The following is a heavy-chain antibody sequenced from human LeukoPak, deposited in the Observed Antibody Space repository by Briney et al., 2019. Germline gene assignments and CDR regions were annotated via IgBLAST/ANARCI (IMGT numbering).Heavy chain of an antibody. V-gene: IGHV3-30*02. D-gene: IGHD3-22*01. Sequence: GGSLRLSCAASGFTFRSYGMHWVRQAPGKGLEWVALIRYDGNSNYYADSVKGRFTISRDNSRSTLYLQMNSLRAEDTAVYYCAKEEVISGNHGVYFDYWGQGTLVTVSS. CDR1: GFTFRSYG. J-gene: IGHJ4*02. CDR2: IRYDGNSN. CDR3: AKEEVISGNHGVYFDY.